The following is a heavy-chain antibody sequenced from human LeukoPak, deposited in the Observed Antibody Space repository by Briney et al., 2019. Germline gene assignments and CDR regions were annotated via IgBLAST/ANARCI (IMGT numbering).Heavy chain of an antibody. V-gene: IGHV3-33*08. J-gene: IGHJ6*02. CDR2: IWYDGSNK. Sequence: GGSLRLSCAASGFTFSSYGMHWVRQAPGKGLEWVAVIWYDGSNKYYADSVKGRFTISRDNSKNTLYLQMNSLGAEDTAVYYCARQGYCSSTSCYYYYGMDVWGQGTTVTVSS. CDR1: GFTFSSYG. D-gene: IGHD2-2*01. CDR3: ARQGYCSSTSCYYYYGMDV.